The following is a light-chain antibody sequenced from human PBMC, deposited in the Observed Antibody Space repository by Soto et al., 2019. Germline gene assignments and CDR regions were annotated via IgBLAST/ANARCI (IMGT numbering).Light chain of an antibody. CDR2: WAS. J-gene: IGKJ1*01. CDR1: QSVLYSSNNKSY. CDR3: QQYYSTPRT. V-gene: IGKV4-1*01. Sequence: DIVMTQSPDSLAVSLGERATINCKSSQSVLYSSNNKSYLAWYQQKPGQRPKLLIYWASTRESGVPDRFSGSGSGTDFTLTISSLQAEDVAVYYCQQYYSTPRTFGQGTKVEIK.